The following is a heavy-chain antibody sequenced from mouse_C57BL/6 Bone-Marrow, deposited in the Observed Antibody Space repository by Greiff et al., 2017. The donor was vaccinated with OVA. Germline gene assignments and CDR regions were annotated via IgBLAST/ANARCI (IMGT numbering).Heavy chain of an antibody. CDR1: GFNFKDYY. D-gene: IGHD2-5*01. Sequence: VQLQQSGAELVRPGASVKLSCTASGFNFKDYYMHWVKQRPEQGLEWIGRIDPEDGDTEYAPKFQGKATMTADTSSNTASLQLSSLTSESTAVYDCAAAYYSNYVGWYFDVWGTGTTVTVSS. CDR3: AAAYYSNYVGWYFDV. J-gene: IGHJ1*03. CDR2: IDPEDGDT. V-gene: IGHV14-1*01.